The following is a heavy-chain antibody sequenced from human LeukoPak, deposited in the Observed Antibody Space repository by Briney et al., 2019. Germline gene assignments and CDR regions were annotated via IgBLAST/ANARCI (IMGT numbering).Heavy chain of an antibody. CDR2: ISNGGDHK. D-gene: IGHD5-12*01. J-gene: IGHJ4*02. Sequence: GGSLRLSCAASGITFNNFGMRWVRQAPGKGLEWVSSISNGGDHKFYADSVRGRFTISRDNSKNTLYLRMDSLGAEDTAVYYCAKVISSYSSFDSYWGQGTLVTVSS. V-gene: IGHV3-23*01. CDR3: AKVISSYSSFDSY. CDR1: GITFNNFG.